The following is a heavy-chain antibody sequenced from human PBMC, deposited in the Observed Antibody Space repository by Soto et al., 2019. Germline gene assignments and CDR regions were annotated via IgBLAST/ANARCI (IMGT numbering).Heavy chain of an antibody. CDR3: ARGGGCSSTSCYWAYYYGMDV. Sequence: SETLSLTCAVSGGSISSSNWWSWVRQPPGKGLEWIGEIYHSGSTNYNPSLKSRVTISVDKSKNQFSLKLSSVTAADTAVYYCARGGGCSSTSCYWAYYYGMDVWGQGTTVTVSS. J-gene: IGHJ6*02. V-gene: IGHV4-4*02. D-gene: IGHD2-2*01. CDR1: GGSISSSNW. CDR2: IYHSGST.